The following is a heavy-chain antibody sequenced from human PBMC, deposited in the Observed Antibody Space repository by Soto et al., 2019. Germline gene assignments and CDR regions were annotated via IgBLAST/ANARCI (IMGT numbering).Heavy chain of an antibody. CDR3: AKDLLIYSDYASPFDY. D-gene: IGHD4-17*01. Sequence: QVQLVESGGGVVQPWRSLSVSCAASGFTFSSYGMHWVRQAPGKGLEWVAVISYDGSNKYYADSVKGRFTISRDNSKNTLYLQMNSLRAEDTAVYYCAKDLLIYSDYASPFDYWGQGTLVTVSS. CDR2: ISYDGSNK. CDR1: GFTFSSYG. V-gene: IGHV3-30*18. J-gene: IGHJ4*02.